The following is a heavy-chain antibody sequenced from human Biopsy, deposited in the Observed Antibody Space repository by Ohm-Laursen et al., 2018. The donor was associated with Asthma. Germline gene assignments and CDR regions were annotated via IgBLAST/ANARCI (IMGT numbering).Heavy chain of an antibody. CDR1: AYTFIGYH. J-gene: IGHJ5*02. D-gene: IGHD7-27*01. Sequence: VASVKVSCKASAYTFIGYHLHWVRQAPGEGLEWMGWINPNGGVTIYAQKFQGRVTMTRDTSISTAYMELSRLTSDDTAVYYCARVQKSPGDRWFDPWGQGTLVTVSS. CDR3: ARVQKSPGDRWFDP. V-gene: IGHV1-2*02. CDR2: INPNGGVT.